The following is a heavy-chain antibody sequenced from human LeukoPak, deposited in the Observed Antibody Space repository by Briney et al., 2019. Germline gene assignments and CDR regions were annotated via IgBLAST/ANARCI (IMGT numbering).Heavy chain of an antibody. V-gene: IGHV3-72*01. CDR1: AFTFSDHY. J-gene: IGHJ3*02. CDR3: VNRGYPAAFDI. Sequence: PGGSLRLSCAASAFTFSDHYMDWVRQAPGKGLEWVGRSRDKANSYSTEYAASVEGRFTVSRDDSKNLFYPQMNSLRTEDTAVYYCVNRGYPAAFDIWGQGTVVTVSS. D-gene: IGHD5-18*01. CDR2: SRDKANSYST.